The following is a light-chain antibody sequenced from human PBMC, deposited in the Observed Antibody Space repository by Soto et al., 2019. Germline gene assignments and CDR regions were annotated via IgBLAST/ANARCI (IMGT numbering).Light chain of an antibody. Sequence: IQMSQSPSSLSASVGYRVTLTCQARHDIRDHLNWYQPKPGKAPKLLIYDASNLETGVPSRSSGSGSGTDFTFTISSLQPEDIATYYCQQYDNLPLTFGGGTKVDIK. CDR2: DAS. CDR3: QQYDNLPLT. CDR1: HDIRDH. J-gene: IGKJ4*01. V-gene: IGKV1-33*01.